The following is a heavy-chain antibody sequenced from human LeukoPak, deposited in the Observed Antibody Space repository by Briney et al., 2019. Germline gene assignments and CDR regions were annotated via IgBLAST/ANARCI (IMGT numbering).Heavy chain of an antibody. D-gene: IGHD4-17*01. Sequence: GGSLRLSCAASGFTFSSYSMNWVRQAPGKGLEWVSSISSSSSYIYYADSVKGRFTISRDNAKNSLYLQMNSLRAEDTAVYYCARTTVTTGRTNWFDPWGQGTLVTVSS. J-gene: IGHJ5*02. CDR1: GFTFSSYS. V-gene: IGHV3-21*01. CDR2: ISSSSSYI. CDR3: ARTTVTTGRTNWFDP.